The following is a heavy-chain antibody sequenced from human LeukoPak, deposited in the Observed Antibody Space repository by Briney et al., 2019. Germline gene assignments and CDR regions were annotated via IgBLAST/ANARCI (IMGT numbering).Heavy chain of an antibody. J-gene: IGHJ3*02. CDR1: GFTVSSNY. CDR3: ARGGSYLSAFDI. CDR2: IYSGGST. D-gene: IGHD1-26*01. V-gene: IGHV3-53*01. Sequence: GGALRLSCAASGFTVSSNYMSWVRQAPGKGLEWVSIIYSGGSTFYADSVKGRFTISRDNSKNTLYLQMHSLRAEDTAVYYCARGGSYLSAFDIWGQGTMVTVSS.